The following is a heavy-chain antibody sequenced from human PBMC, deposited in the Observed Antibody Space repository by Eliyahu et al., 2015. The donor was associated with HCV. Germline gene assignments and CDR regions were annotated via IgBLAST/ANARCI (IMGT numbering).Heavy chain of an antibody. CDR2: IHFSGGT. CDR1: GGSITTYY. D-gene: IGHD6-19*01. Sequence: QVQLQESGPGLVKPSETLSLTCXVSGGSITTYYWSWIRQPPGKGLEWIGYIHFSGGTNYNPSLKSRVTISLDTSKNQFSLNLTSVTAADTAVYYCASGGGGIAVAGTGGWFDPWGQGTLVTVSS. CDR3: ASGGGGIAVAGTGGWFDP. J-gene: IGHJ5*02. V-gene: IGHV4-59*01.